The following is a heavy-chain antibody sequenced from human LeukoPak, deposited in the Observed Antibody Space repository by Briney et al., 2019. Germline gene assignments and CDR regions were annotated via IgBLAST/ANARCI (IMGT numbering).Heavy chain of an antibody. V-gene: IGHV1-3*01. CDR2: TNVGNDYT. CDR3: ARDDFSTYPGLNYFDY. Sequence: ASVRVSCKASGYTFTHYAVHWVRQAPGQRLEWMGWTNVGNDYTESSQKFQDRLTITSDTTATTVYMELSSLRSEDTAVYYCARDDFSTYPGLNYFDYWGQGSLVTVSS. J-gene: IGHJ4*02. CDR1: GYTFTHYA. D-gene: IGHD4-11*01.